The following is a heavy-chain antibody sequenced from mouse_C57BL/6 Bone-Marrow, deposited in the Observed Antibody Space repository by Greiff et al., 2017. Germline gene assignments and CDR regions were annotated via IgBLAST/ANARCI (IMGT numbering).Heavy chain of an antibody. D-gene: IGHD1-1*01. CDR3: ARYYYGSSSFAY. CDR2: IYPGDGDT. Sequence: VQLQESGPELVKPGASVKISCKASGYAFSSSWMNWVKQRPGKGLEWIGRIYPGDGDTNYNGKFKGKATLTADKSSSTAYMQLSSLTSEDSAVYFCARYYYGSSSFAYWGQGTLVTVSA. V-gene: IGHV1-82*01. J-gene: IGHJ3*01. CDR1: GYAFSSSW.